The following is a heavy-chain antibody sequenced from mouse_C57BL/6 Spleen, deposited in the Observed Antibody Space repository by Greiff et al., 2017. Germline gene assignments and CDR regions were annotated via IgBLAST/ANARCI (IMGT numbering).Heavy chain of an antibody. D-gene: IGHD2-4*01. J-gene: IGHJ2*01. V-gene: IGHV3-6*01. Sequence: EVQLQQSGPGLVKPSQSLSLTCSVTGYSITSGYYWNWIRQFPGNKLEWMGYISYDGSNNYNPSLKNRISITRDTSKNQFFLKLNSVTTEDTATYYCARGVYDYDGLDYWGQGTTLTVSS. CDR3: ARGVYDYDGLDY. CDR2: ISYDGSN. CDR1: GYSITSGYY.